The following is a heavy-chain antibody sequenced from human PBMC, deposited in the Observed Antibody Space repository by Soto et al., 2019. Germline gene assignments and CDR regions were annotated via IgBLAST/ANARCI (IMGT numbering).Heavy chain of an antibody. Sequence: GGSLRLSCAASGFSVSSTSMSWVRQAPGKGLEWVSMIYSDGAGGSTYYADSVRGRFTISRDNSKNTVSLQMNSPRADDTAVYYCVRDRTYFDLWGQGTLVTVSS. CDR2: IYSDGAGGST. V-gene: IGHV3-53*01. CDR1: GFSVSSTS. J-gene: IGHJ4*02. CDR3: VRDRTYFDL.